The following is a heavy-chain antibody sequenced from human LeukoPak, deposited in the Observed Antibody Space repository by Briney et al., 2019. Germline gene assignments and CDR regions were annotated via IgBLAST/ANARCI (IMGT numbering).Heavy chain of an antibody. CDR1: GFPFIEYS. V-gene: IGHV3-48*01. CDR3: ARDHNYAFDN. D-gene: IGHD1-1*01. CDR2: IGIDSGNT. Sequence: GGSLRLSCTASGFPFIEYSMNWVRQVPGKGLEWISYIGIDSGNTKYADSVRGRSTISADKAKNSLYVQMNSLRVEDTAVYYCARDHNYAFDNWGQGTLVSVDS. J-gene: IGHJ4*02.